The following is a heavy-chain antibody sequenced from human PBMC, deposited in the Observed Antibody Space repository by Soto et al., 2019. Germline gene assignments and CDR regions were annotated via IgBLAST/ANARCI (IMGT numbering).Heavy chain of an antibody. CDR2: IYYSGST. CDR3: VWFRLSMVRGVIPLFDY. J-gene: IGHJ4*02. D-gene: IGHD3-10*01. V-gene: IGHV4-59*01. Sequence: SETLSLTCTVSGGSISSYYWSWIRQPPGKGLEWIGYIYYSGSTNYNPSLKSRVTISVDTSKNQFSLKLSSVTAADTAVYYFVWFRLSMVRGVIPLFDYWGQGTLVTVS. CDR1: GGSISSYY.